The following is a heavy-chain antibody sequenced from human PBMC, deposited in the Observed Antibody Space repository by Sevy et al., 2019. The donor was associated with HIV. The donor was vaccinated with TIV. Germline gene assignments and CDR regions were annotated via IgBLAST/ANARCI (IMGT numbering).Heavy chain of an antibody. D-gene: IGHD6-19*01. CDR2: IYYSGST. CDR1: GGSISSGDYY. J-gene: IGHJ4*02. CDR3: AREKREASGWYLVDY. Sequence: SETLSLTCTVSGGSISSGDYYWSWIRQPPGKGLEWIGYIYYSGSTYYNPSLRSRVTISVDTSKNQFSLKLSSVTAADTVVYYCAREKREASGWYLVDYWGQRTLVTVSS. V-gene: IGHV4-30-4*01.